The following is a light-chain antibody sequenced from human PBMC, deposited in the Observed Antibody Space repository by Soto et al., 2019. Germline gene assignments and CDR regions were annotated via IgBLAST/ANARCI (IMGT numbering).Light chain of an antibody. CDR3: MQATQSPHT. V-gene: IGKV2-24*01. CDR1: QSLVHRDGNTY. Sequence: DIVMTQTALSSPVTLGQSTSISCTSSQSLVHRDGNTYLSWLHQRPGQPPRLLIYKVSNRVSGVPDRFSGGGAGTDFTLKISRVEAEDVGVYYCMQATQSPHTFGQGTELEIK. CDR2: KVS. J-gene: IGKJ2*01.